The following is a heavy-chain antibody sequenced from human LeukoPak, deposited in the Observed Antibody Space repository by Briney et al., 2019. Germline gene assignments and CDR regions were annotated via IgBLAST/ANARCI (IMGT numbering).Heavy chain of an antibody. V-gene: IGHV1-2*02. D-gene: IGHD5-12*01. CDR3: AKNPYEYYFDY. CDR2: INPNSGDT. CDR1: GYTYTGYY. Sequence: ASVQVSCKASGYTYTGYYIHWVRQAPGQGLEWMGWINPNSGDTHYAQKFQGRVTMTRDTSIRTAYLEVGGLRSDDTAVYYCAKNPYEYYFDYWGQGTLVTVSS. J-gene: IGHJ4*02.